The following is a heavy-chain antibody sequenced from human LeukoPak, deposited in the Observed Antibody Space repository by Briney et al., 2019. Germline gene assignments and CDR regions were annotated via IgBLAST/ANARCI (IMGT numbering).Heavy chain of an antibody. D-gene: IGHD6-13*01. J-gene: IGHJ4*02. CDR1: GGSISSSSYY. V-gene: IGHV4-39*01. CDR3: ARRSVIDSSTWYNDY. Sequence: SETLSLTCTVSGGSISSSSYYWGWIRQPPGKGLEWIGSIYYSGSTYYNPSLKSRVTISVDTSKNQFSLKLSSVTAADTAVYYCARRSVIDSSTWYNDYWGQGTLVTVSS. CDR2: IYYSGST.